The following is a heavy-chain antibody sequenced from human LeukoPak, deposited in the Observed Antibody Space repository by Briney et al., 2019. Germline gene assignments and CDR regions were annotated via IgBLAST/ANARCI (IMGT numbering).Heavy chain of an antibody. CDR1: GFTFSSYG. D-gene: IGHD3-9*01. V-gene: IGHV3-33*06. CDR3: AKATIVSGIYWYFDL. CDR2: IWYDGSNK. J-gene: IGHJ2*01. Sequence: GESLKISCAASGFTFSSYGMHWVRQAPGKGLEWVAVIWYDGSNKYYADSVKGRFTISRDNSKNTLYLQMHSLRAEDTAVYYCAKATIVSGIYWYFDLWGRGTLVTVSS.